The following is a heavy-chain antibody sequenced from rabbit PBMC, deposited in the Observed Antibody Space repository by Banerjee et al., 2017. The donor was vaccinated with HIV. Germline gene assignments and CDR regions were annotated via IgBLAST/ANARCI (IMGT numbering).Heavy chain of an antibody. D-gene: IGHD4-1*01. CDR2: IYAGSSGST. J-gene: IGHJ4*01. CDR1: GFSFSNKYV. V-gene: IGHV1S45*01. CDR3: ARDLAGVIGWNFNL. Sequence: QQQLEESGGGLVKPGGTLTLTCKASGFSFSNKYVMCWVRQAPGKGLEWIACIYAGSSGSTYYASWAKGRFTISRTSSTTVTLQMTSLTAADTATYFCARDLAGVIGWNFNLWGPGTLVTVS.